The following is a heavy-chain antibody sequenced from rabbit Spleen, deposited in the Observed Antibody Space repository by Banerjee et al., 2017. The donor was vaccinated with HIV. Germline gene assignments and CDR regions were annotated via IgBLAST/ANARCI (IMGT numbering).Heavy chain of an antibody. CDR2: INTATAKA. V-gene: IGHV1S40*01. CDR3: ARDLVGVIGWNFNL. J-gene: IGHJ4*01. Sequence: QSLEESGGDLVKPGASLTLTCTASGFSFSDRDVMCWVRQAPGKGLEWIACINTATAKAVYASWAKGRFTISKTSSTTVTLQMTSLTAADTATYLCARDLVGVIGWNFNLWGPGTLVTVS. D-gene: IGHD1-1*01. CDR1: GFSFSDRDV.